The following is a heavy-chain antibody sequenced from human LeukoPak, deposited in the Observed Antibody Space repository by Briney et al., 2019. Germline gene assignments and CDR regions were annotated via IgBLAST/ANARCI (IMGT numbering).Heavy chain of an antibody. CDR2: IRYDGSNK. CDR3: AKDHDYYFDY. D-gene: IGHD2-21*02. Sequence: GGCLRLSRAASGLTFSSYGMHSVRQAPGKGLEWVAFIRYDGSNKYYADSVKGRFTISRDNSKNTLYLQMNSLRAEDTAVYYCAKDHDYYFDYWGQGTLVTVSS. CDR1: GLTFSSYG. J-gene: IGHJ4*02. V-gene: IGHV3-30*02.